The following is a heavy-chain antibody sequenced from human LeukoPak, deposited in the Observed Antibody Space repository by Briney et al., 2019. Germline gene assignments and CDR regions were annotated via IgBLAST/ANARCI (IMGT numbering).Heavy chain of an antibody. J-gene: IGHJ4*02. V-gene: IGHV3-7*01. CDR2: IKQDGSEK. D-gene: IGHD1-26*01. Sequence: PGGSLRLSCAASGFIFSSSWMSWVRQAPGKGLEWVANIKQDGSEKYHVDSVKGRFTISRDNAENLLYLQMNSLRTEDTAVYYCVKGGTNFDTWGQGTLVTVS. CDR3: VKGGTNFDT. CDR1: GFIFSSSW.